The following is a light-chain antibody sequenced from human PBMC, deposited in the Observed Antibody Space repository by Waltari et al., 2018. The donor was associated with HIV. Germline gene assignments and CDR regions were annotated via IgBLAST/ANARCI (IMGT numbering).Light chain of an antibody. Sequence: QSVVTQPPSASGTPGQRVTISCSGSSSNIGSNYVYWYQQLPGTAPKLLIYRNDQRPSRVPGRFSGSKSGTSASLAISGLRSEDEADYSCAAWDDSLSGLVFGTGTKVTVL. V-gene: IGLV1-47*01. J-gene: IGLJ1*01. CDR1: SSNIGSNY. CDR3: AAWDDSLSGLV. CDR2: RND.